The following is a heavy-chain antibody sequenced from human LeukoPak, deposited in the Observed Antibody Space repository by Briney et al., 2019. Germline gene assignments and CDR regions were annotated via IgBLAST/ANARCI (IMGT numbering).Heavy chain of an antibody. CDR2: ISGSGDST. CDR1: GLTFSDYA. CDR3: AKLGCNGTICYANY. Sequence: GGSLRLSCAASGLTFSDYAMTWVRQTPGKRLEWVSVISGSGDSTDYADSMMGRFTISRDNSKSTLSLQMNSLRAEDTALYYCAKLGCNGTICYANYWGQGTLVTVSS. J-gene: IGHJ4*02. V-gene: IGHV3-23*01. D-gene: IGHD2-2*01.